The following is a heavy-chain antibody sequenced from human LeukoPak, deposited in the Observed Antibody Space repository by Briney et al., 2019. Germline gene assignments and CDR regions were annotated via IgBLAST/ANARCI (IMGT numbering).Heavy chain of an antibody. CDR3: ARRVVRENWFDP. CDR2: INHSGST. J-gene: IGHJ5*02. CDR1: GGSFSGYY. Sequence: SETLSLTCAVYGGSFSGYYWSWIRQPPGKGLEWIGEINHSGSTNYNPSLKSRVTISVDTSKNQFSLKLSSVTAADTAVYYCARRVVRENWFDPWGQGTLVTVSS. D-gene: IGHD3-10*01. V-gene: IGHV4-34*01.